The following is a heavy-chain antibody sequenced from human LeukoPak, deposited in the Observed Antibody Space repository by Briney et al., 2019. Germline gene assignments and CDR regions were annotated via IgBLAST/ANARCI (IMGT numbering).Heavy chain of an antibody. V-gene: IGHV4-30-4*01. CDR2: IYYSGST. J-gene: IGHJ4*02. Sequence: PSETLSLTCTVSGGSISSGDYYWSWIRQPPGKGLEWIGYIYYSGSTYYNPSLKSRVTISVDTSKNQFSLKLSSVTAADTAVYYCARDIYDSSGYYYGHWGQGTLVTVSS. CDR3: ARDIYDSSGYYYGH. CDR1: GGSISSGDYY. D-gene: IGHD3-22*01.